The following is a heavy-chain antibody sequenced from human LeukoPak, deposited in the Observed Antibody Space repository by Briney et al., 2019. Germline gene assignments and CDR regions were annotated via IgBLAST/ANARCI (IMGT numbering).Heavy chain of an antibody. Sequence: SETLSLTCAVYGGSFSGYYWSWIRQPPGKGLEWIGEINHSGSTNYNPSLKSRVTTSVDTSKNQFSLKLSSVTAADTAVYCCARLGTSGYSYYDFWSGPDYWGQGTLVTVSS. D-gene: IGHD3-3*01. J-gene: IGHJ4*02. CDR1: GGSFSGYY. CDR2: INHSGST. CDR3: ARLGTSGYSYYDFWSGPDY. V-gene: IGHV4-34*01.